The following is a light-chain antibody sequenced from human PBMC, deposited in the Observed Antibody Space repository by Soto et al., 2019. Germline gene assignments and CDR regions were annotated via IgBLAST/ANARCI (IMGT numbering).Light chain of an antibody. J-gene: IGLJ3*02. CDR1: SSNIANNY. V-gene: IGLV1-40*01. CDR3: HSYDDSLSGSV. Sequence: QSVLTQPPSVSAAPGQRVSISCSGSSSNIANNYVSWYQQLPGTAPKVLIYGDNNRPSGVPDRFSGSKSGTSASLAITGLQAEDEADYYCHSYDDSLSGSVFGGGTKLTVL. CDR2: GDN.